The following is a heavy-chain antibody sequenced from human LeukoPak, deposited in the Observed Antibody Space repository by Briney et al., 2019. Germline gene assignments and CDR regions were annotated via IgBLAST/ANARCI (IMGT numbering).Heavy chain of an antibody. V-gene: IGHV3-66*04. J-gene: IGHJ4*02. Sequence: PGGSLRLSCAASGFTVSSNYMSWVRQAPGKGLEWVSVIYSGGSTYYADSVKGRFTISRDNSKNTLYLQMNSLRAEDTAVYYCARHGRNCSVTSCYRAFDYWGQGTLVTVSS. CDR2: IYSGGST. D-gene: IGHD2-2*01. CDR3: ARHGRNCSVTSCYRAFDY. CDR1: GFTVSSNY.